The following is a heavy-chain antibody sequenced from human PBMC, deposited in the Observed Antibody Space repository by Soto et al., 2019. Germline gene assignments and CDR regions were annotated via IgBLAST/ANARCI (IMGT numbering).Heavy chain of an antibody. Sequence: QVHLVESGGGVVQPGRSLRLSCAASGFTFGSYAMHWVRQAPGGALEWVAVISYDGFNRYYAESVKGRFTISRDNSKNTLYLQMDKLKPDDAAVYFCAGVEDEGGSFYDWGQGTLVTVSS. CDR3: AGVEDEGGSFYD. CDR2: ISYDGFNR. D-gene: IGHD1-26*01. V-gene: IGHV3-30*01. CDR1: GFTFGSYA. J-gene: IGHJ4*02.